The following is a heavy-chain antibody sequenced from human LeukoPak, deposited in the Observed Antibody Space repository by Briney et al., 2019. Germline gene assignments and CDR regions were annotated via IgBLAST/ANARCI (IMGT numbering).Heavy chain of an antibody. CDR1: GFTFSNYW. Sequence: GGSLRLSCAASGFTFSNYWMRWVRQAPGKGLVWVSRISDAGAHTFYADSVKGRFAMSRDNAKNTLYLQMNSLRAEDTAVYYCARVTGGYNLVDYWGQGTLVTVSS. D-gene: IGHD5-24*01. CDR2: ISDAGAHT. CDR3: ARVTGGYNLVDY. V-gene: IGHV3-74*01. J-gene: IGHJ4*02.